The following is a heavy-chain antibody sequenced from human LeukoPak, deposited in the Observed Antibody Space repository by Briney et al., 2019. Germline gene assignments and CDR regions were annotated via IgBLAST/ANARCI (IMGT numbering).Heavy chain of an antibody. CDR3: ARFSVRDAFDI. Sequence: SETLSLTCTVSGGSIYNYYWNWIRQPPGKGLEWIGSIYSSGSTNYNPSLKSRVTISVDTSKNQFSLKLSSVTAADTAVYYCARFSVRDAFDIWGQGTMVTVSS. J-gene: IGHJ3*02. D-gene: IGHD3-10*01. CDR1: GGSIYNYY. V-gene: IGHV4-59*12. CDR2: IYSSGST.